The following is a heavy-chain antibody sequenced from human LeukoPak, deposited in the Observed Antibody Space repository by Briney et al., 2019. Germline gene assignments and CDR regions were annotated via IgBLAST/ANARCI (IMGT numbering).Heavy chain of an antibody. CDR1: GYTFTSYG. CDR3: AREEAAGIQGWFDP. V-gene: IGHV1-18*01. D-gene: IGHD6-13*01. Sequence: ASVKVSCKASGYTFTSYGISWVRQAPGQGLEWTGWISAYNGNTNYAQKLQGRVTMTTDTSTSTAYMELRSLRSDDTAVYYCAREEAAGIQGWFDPWGQGTLVTVSS. CDR2: ISAYNGNT. J-gene: IGHJ5*02.